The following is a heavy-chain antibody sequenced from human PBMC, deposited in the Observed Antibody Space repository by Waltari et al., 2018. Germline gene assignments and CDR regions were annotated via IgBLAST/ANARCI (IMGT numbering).Heavy chain of an antibody. CDR1: GFTFSAYW. D-gene: IGHD1-26*01. CDR3: ARAGSYRFDY. V-gene: IGHV3-74*01. J-gene: IGHJ4*02. CDR2: INMDGSTR. Sequence: EVELVESGGGLVQPGGSLRLSCEGSGFTFSAYWVPWVRQGPGKGLEWVARINMDGSTRNYADSVQGRFTISRDNARNTLYLQMNSLRVEDTAVYYCARAGSYRFDYWGQGTLVTVSS.